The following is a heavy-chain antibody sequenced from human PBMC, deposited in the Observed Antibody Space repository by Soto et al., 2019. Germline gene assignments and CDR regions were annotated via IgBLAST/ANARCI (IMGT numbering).Heavy chain of an antibody. CDR3: ARDLRFSSTTYFDF. Sequence: GGSLRLSCTASGFLFTDYHMSWIRQPPGKGLEWLAYIDGSSDYTNSADSVKGRFTISRDNAKNSVFLQMNNLRADDTAVYYCARDLRFSSTTYFDFWGRGTLVT. CDR2: IDGSSDYT. CDR1: GFLFTDYH. D-gene: IGHD1-26*01. J-gene: IGHJ4*02. V-gene: IGHV3-11*06.